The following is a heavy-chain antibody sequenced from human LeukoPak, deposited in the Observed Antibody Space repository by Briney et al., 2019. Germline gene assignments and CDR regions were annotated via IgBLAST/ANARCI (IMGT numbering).Heavy chain of an antibody. CDR1: GGSISSYY. Sequence: SETLSLTCTVSGGSISSYYWSWIRQPPGKGLEWIGYIYYSGSTNYNPSLKSRVTISVDTSKNQFSLKLSSVTAADTAVYYCARSRPEVLRFLEWPRRAFDIWGQGTMVTVSS. CDR2: IYYSGST. J-gene: IGHJ3*02. D-gene: IGHD3-3*01. CDR3: ARSRPEVLRFLEWPRRAFDI. V-gene: IGHV4-59*01.